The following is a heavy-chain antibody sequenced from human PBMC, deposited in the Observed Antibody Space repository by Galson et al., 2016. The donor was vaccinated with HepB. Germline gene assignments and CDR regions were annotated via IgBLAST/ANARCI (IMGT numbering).Heavy chain of an antibody. D-gene: IGHD4-17*01. CDR2: VSSSGSFI. CDR1: GFTFSTYT. V-gene: IGHV3-21*06. J-gene: IGHJ5*02. CDR3: ARGQTVTTAHH. Sequence: SLRLSCAASGFTFSTYTMNWVRQAPGKGLEWVSSVSSSGSFIFYADSVKGRFAISRDNAKNSVFLQMNSLRAEDTAVYFCARGQTVTTAHHWGPGTLVTVSS.